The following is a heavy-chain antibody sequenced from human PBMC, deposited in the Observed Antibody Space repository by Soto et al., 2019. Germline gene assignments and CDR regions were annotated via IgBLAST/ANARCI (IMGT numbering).Heavy chain of an antibody. D-gene: IGHD6-6*01. CDR1: GGSVSSVGNY. Sequence: QVQLQESGPGLVKPSETLSLSCTVSGGSVSSVGNYCSWIRQPPGKGLEWIGYIHYTGTTDYNPSLKSRVTMSLDTSKNQFSLKLSSVTAADTAVYYCARGVNTDRTSSQYFHHWGQGILVTVSS. CDR2: IHYTGTT. V-gene: IGHV4-61*08. CDR3: ARGVNTDRTSSQYFHH. J-gene: IGHJ1*01.